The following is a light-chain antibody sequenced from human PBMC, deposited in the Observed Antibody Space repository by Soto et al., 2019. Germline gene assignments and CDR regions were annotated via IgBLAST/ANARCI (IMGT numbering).Light chain of an antibody. CDR3: PQRNTRPPNT. CDR2: DAS. V-gene: IGKV3-11*01. CDR1: QSVRTY. J-gene: IGKJ5*01. Sequence: EIELTQSPVTLSLSPGERATLSCRASQSVRTYLAWYQVKPGQAPRLLIYDASRRASGVPARFSGSGSGTDFTLTISSLEPEDFSLYHCPQRNTRPPNTLRQGTRLDIK.